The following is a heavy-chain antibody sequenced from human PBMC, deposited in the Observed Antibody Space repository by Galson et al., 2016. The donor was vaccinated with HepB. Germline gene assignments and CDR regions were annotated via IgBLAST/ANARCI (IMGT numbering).Heavy chain of an antibody. J-gene: IGHJ6*01. CDR1: GFTFRNYG. Sequence: SLRLSCAASGFTFRNYGMTWVRQAPGKGLEVVSSISRSGDSTDYADSVKGRFTISRDNSKNTLSLQMNSLHQGPIGLSPGTLLQEHLWG. D-gene: IGHD2/OR15-2a*01. CDR2: ISRSGDST. V-gene: IGHV3-23*01. CDR3: TLLQEHL.